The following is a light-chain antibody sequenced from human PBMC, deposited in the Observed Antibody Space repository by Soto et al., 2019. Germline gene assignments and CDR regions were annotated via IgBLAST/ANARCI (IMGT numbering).Light chain of an antibody. Sequence: ILLTKSTYSLSASVGDRVTITWRASQGIDSSFAWYQQKPGKAPKLLIYAASSLQSGVPSRFSGSGSGTDFTLTISSLQPEDFATYYCQQLHDYPITFGQGTRLEIK. CDR3: QQLHDYPIT. J-gene: IGKJ5*01. CDR1: QGIDSS. CDR2: AAS. V-gene: IGKV1-9*01.